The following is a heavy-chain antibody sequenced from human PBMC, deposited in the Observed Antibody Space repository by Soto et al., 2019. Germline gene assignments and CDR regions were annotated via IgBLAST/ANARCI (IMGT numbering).Heavy chain of an antibody. D-gene: IGHD1-26*01. J-gene: IGHJ3*02. CDR2: IYYSGST. V-gene: IGHV4-59*01. CDR1: GGSISSYY. Sequence: PSETLSLTCTVSGGSISSYYWSWIRQPPGKGLEWIGYIYYSGSTNYNPSLKSRVTISVDTSKNQFSLKLSSVTAADTAVYYCARYIVGAYGAFDIWGQGTMVTVSS. CDR3: ARYIVGAYGAFDI.